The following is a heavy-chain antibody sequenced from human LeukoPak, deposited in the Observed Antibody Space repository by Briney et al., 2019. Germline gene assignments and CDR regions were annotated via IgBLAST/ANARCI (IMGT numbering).Heavy chain of an antibody. CDR1: GGSISNSSYY. CDR2: IYYSGST. CDR3: ARAFREFSLDY. V-gene: IGHV4-39*07. Sequence: SETLSLTCTVSGGSISNSSYYWGWIRQPPGKVLEWIGSIYYSGSTYYNPSPKSRVTISADTSKNQFSLRVTSVTAADTAVYYCARAFREFSLDYWGQGTLVTVSS. D-gene: IGHD3-16*02. J-gene: IGHJ4*02.